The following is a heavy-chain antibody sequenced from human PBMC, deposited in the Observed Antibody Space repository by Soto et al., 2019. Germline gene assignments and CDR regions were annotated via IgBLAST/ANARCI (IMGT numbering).Heavy chain of an antibody. J-gene: IGHJ6*02. CDR1: GGSVSSDAYS. D-gene: IGHD3-3*01. CDR2: ISYSGSA. V-gene: IGHV4-61*08. CDR3: ARVVFWSGHNSGRKNYGMDV. Sequence: QVQLQESGPALIKPSETLSLTCSVSGGSVSSDAYSWSWIRQPPGRELEWIGSISYSGSANYNPPPESQATISLDTSKNPFSRKLISVTAADTAAYYCARVVFWSGHNSGRKNYGMDVWGQGTTVTVSS.